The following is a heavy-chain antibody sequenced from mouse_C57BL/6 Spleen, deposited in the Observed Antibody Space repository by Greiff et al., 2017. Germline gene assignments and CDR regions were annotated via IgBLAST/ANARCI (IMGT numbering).Heavy chain of an antibody. Sequence: QVTLKVSGPGILQPSQTPILTCSFPGFSLSTFGMGVGWIRQPSGKGLEWLAHIWWDDDKYYNPALKSRLTISKDTSKNQVFLKSANVDTADTATYDGDRIVQLGLGDYWGQGTTLTVSS. CDR2: IWWDDDK. V-gene: IGHV8-8*01. CDR3: DRIVQLGLGDY. J-gene: IGHJ2*01. CDR1: GFSLSTFGMG. D-gene: IGHD4-1*02.